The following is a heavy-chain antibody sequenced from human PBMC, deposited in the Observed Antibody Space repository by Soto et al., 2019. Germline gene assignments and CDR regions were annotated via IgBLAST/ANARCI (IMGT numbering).Heavy chain of an antibody. V-gene: IGHV1-69*02. CDR2: IIPILDVS. CDR1: GGTFISYT. CDR3: ATGPHYFDY. J-gene: IGHJ4*02. Sequence: QVQLVQSGAEVQKPGSSVKVSCKASGGTFISYTVSWVRQAPGQGLQYMGRIIPILDVSNFAQEFQGRVTITADKSTSTVYMELSSLRSEDTAVYYCATGPHYFDYWGQGTLVTVSS.